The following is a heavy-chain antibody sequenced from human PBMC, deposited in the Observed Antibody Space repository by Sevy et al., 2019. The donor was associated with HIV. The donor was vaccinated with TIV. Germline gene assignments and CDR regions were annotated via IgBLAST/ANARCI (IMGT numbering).Heavy chain of an antibody. V-gene: IGHV4-59*01. CDR2: IYYSGST. Sequence: SETLSLTCTVSGGSISSYYWSWIRQPPGKGLEWIGYIYYSGSTNYNPSLKSRVTISVDTSKNQFSLKRSSVTAADTAVYYCARGGVDTAMATDYWGQGTLVTVSS. J-gene: IGHJ4*02. CDR1: GGSISSYY. CDR3: ARGGVDTAMATDY. D-gene: IGHD5-18*01.